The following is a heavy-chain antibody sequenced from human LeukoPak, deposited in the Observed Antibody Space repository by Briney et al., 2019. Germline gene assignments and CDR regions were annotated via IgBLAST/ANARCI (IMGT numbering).Heavy chain of an antibody. D-gene: IGHD5-24*01. Sequence: GGSLRLSCAASGFTFSSYAMHWVRQAPGKGLEYVSAISSNGGSTYYANSVKGRFTISRDNSKNTLYLQMNSLRAEDTAVYYCARDDGDAFDIWGQGTMVTVSS. J-gene: IGHJ3*02. CDR1: GFTFSSYA. V-gene: IGHV3-64*01. CDR3: ARDDGDAFDI. CDR2: ISSNGGST.